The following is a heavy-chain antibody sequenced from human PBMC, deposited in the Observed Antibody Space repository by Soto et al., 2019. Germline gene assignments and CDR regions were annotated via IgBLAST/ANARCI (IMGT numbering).Heavy chain of an antibody. CDR1: GFTFSTYA. J-gene: IGHJ4*02. CDR2: ISGSGGNT. V-gene: IGHV3-23*01. D-gene: IGHD6-13*01. CDR3: AKEMYGSSWFLFDY. Sequence: GGSLRLSCAASGFTFSTYAMNLVRQAPGKGLECVSAISGSGGNTYSADSVKGRFTISRDNSKNTLYLQMNSLRAEDTAVYYCAKEMYGSSWFLFDYWGQGTLVTVSS.